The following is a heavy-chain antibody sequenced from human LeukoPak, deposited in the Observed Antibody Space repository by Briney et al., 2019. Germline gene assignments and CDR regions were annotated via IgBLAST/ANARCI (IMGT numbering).Heavy chain of an antibody. CDR1: GGSISSYY. CDR2: VYYTGST. D-gene: IGHD1/OR15-1a*01. J-gene: IGHJ4*02. CDR3: ARGRDNWNKRVSRSFDY. Sequence: SETLSLTCTVSGGSISSYYWSWVRQPPGKGLEWIGFVYYTGSTNYSPSLKSRVTISVDTSKNQFSLKLSSVTAADTAVYYCARGRDNWNKRVSRSFDYWGQGTLVTVSS. V-gene: IGHV4-59*12.